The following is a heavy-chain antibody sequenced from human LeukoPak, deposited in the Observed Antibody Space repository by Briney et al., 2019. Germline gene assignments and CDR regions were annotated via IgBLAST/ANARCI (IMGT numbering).Heavy chain of an antibody. D-gene: IGHD4-23*01. J-gene: IGHJ4*02. Sequence: SETLSLTCTVSGGSISSVDYYWSWIRQPPGKGLEWIGYIYYSGSTYYNPSLKSRVTISVDTSKNQFSLKLSSVTAADTAVYYCARADSVVQYYFDYWGQGTLVTVSS. V-gene: IGHV4-30-4*01. CDR1: GGSISSVDYY. CDR2: IYYSGST. CDR3: ARADSVVQYYFDY.